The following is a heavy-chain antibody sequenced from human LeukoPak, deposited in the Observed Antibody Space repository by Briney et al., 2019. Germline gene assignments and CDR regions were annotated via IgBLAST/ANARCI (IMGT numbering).Heavy chain of an antibody. CDR3: ARGWGPAYCGGDCHRHFDY. CDR1: GACIRSGWYS. J-gene: IGHJ4*02. V-gene: IGHV4-30-4*07. Sequence: SETLALTCAVTGACIRSGWYSWDWIRQQPGRGLEWIGYIYNSGSTSYNPSLKSRVTMSVDTSKNQFSLKLSSVTAADTAVYYCARGWGPAYCGGDCHRHFDYWGQGTLATVSA. D-gene: IGHD2-21*02. CDR2: IYNSGST.